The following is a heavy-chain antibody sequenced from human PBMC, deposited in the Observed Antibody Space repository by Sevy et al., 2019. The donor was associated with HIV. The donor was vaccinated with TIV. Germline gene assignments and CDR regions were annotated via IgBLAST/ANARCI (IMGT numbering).Heavy chain of an antibody. D-gene: IGHD6-19*01. CDR1: GGSISSYY. Sequence: TLSLTCTVSGGSISSYYWSWIRQPPGKGLEWIGYIYYSGSTNYNPSLKSRVTISVDTSKNQFSLKLSSVTAADTAVYYRARGGVAVAGTFDYWGQGTLVTVSS. CDR3: ARGGVAVAGTFDY. V-gene: IGHV4-59*01. CDR2: IYYSGST. J-gene: IGHJ4*02.